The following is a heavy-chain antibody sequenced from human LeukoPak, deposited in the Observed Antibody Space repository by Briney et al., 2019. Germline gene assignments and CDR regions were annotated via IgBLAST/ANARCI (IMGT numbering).Heavy chain of an antibody. J-gene: IGHJ4*02. V-gene: IGHV4-4*07. CDR3: ARVRYSDSSVLTRKRSYYFDY. CDR1: GGSISSYY. Sequence: SETLSLTCTVSGGSISSYYWSWIRQPAGKGLESIGHISTSGSTNYNPSRKSRVTMSVDPSKNQFSLKLSSVNAADTAVYYCARVRYSDSSVLTRKRSYYFDYWGQGTLVTVSS. D-gene: IGHD3-22*01. CDR2: ISTSGST.